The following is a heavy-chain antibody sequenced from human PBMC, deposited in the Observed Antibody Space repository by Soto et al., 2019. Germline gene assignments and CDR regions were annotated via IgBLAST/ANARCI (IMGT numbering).Heavy chain of an antibody. D-gene: IGHD3-10*01. CDR3: AKDRVPWDYYYGMDA. CDR1: GFTFSAFG. CDR2: ISADGRKT. V-gene: IGHV3-30*18. Sequence: GGSLRLSCVASGFTFSAFGMHWVRQAPGKGLEWVAVISADGRKTFYADSVKGRFTISRDSPDNALFLDLSSLRGDDTAVYFCAKDRVPWDYYYGMDAGGQGTRVTV. J-gene: IGHJ6*02.